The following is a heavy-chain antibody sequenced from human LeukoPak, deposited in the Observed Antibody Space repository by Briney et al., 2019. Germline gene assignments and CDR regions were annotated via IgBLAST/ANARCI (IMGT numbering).Heavy chain of an antibody. D-gene: IGHD3-10*01. Sequence: ASVKVSCKASGYTFTSYGISWVRQARGQGGEGMGWISAYNGNTNYAQKLQGRDTITTDTSTSKAYMEVRRLRSGDRGVYLCEGSMFRGLYSYYMAAGAKGPTAPVS. CDR2: ISAYNGNT. CDR1: GYTFTSYG. CDR3: EGSMFRGLYSYYMAA. V-gene: IGHV1-18*01. J-gene: IGHJ6*03.